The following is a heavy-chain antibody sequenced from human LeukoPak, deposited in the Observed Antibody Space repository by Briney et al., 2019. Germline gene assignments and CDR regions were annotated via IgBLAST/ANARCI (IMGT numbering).Heavy chain of an antibody. CDR3: ARYWSARWFDP. CDR2: IYYSGST. V-gene: IGHV4-61*08. J-gene: IGHJ5*02. Sequence: PSETLSLTCTVSGGSISSGGYYWSWIRQHPGKGLEWIGYIYYSGSTNYNPSLKSRVAISVDTSKNQFSLKLSSVTAADTAVYYCARYWSARWFDPWGQGTLVTVSS. CDR1: GGSISSGGYY. D-gene: IGHD2-8*02.